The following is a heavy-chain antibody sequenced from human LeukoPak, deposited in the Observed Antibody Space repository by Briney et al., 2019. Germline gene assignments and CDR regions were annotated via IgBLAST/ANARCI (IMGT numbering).Heavy chain of an antibody. CDR1: GGSISSSSYY. CDR2: IYYSGST. Sequence: SETLSLTCTVSGGSISSSSYYWGWIRQPPGKGLEWIASIYYSGSTYYNPSLKSRVTISVDMSKNQFSLKLSSVTAADTAVYYCARRPLAVAGTIFNYWGQGTLVTVSS. V-gene: IGHV4-39*01. D-gene: IGHD6-19*01. J-gene: IGHJ4*02. CDR3: ARRPLAVAGTIFNY.